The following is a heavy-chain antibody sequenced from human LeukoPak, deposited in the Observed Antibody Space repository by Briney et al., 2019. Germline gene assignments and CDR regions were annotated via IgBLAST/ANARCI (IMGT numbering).Heavy chain of an antibody. V-gene: IGHV1-46*01. Sequence: GASVKVSCKASGYTFTGYFMHWVRQAPGQGLEWMGIINHTGGGQSYAQKFEGRVTITSDTSTNTVYLELSSLRSEDTAIYYCATRRGVAGNPDNWGQRTLVIVSA. CDR3: ATRRGVAGNPDN. J-gene: IGHJ4*02. CDR2: INHTGGGQ. CDR1: GYTFTGYF. D-gene: IGHD6-19*01.